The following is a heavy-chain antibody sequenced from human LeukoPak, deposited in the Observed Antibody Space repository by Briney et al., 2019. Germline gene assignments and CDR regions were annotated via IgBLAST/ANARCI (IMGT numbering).Heavy chain of an antibody. CDR3: AKDPTPAYYYDSSGSHPHWFDP. J-gene: IGHJ5*02. V-gene: IGHV3-23*01. D-gene: IGHD3-22*01. Sequence: GSLRLSCAASGFTFSSYAMSWVRQAPGKGLEWVSAISGSGGSTYYADSVKGRFTISRDNSKNTLYLQMNSLRAEDTAVYYRAKDPTPAYYYDSSGSHPHWFDPWGQGTLVTVSS. CDR2: ISGSGGST. CDR1: GFTFSSYA.